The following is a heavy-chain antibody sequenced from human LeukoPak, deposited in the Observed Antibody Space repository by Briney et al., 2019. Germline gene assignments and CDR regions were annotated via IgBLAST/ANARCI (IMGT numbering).Heavy chain of an antibody. V-gene: IGHV1-8*02. J-gene: IGHJ3*02. CDR2: MNPNSGNT. D-gene: IGHD3-16*01. Sequence: GASVKVSCKASGYTFTSYYMHWVRQATGQGLEWMGWMNPNSGNTGYAQKFQGRVTMTRNTSISTAYMELSSLRSEDTAVYYCARAHYDYVWGRPEDIWGQGTMVTVSS. CDR1: GYTFTSYY. CDR3: ARAHYDYVWGRPEDI.